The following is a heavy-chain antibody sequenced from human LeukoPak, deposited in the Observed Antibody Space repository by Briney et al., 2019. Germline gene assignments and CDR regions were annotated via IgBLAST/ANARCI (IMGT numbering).Heavy chain of an antibody. Sequence: SETLSLTCTVSGGSISSSSYYWGWIRQPPGKGLEWIGSIYYSGSTYYNPSLKSRVTISIDTSKNQFSLKLSSVTAADTAVYYCAMRDGCNRRSGDYWGQGTLVTVSS. J-gene: IGHJ4*02. CDR1: GGSISSSSYY. V-gene: IGHV4-39*07. CDR3: AMRDGCNRRSGDY. D-gene: IGHD5-24*01. CDR2: IYYSGST.